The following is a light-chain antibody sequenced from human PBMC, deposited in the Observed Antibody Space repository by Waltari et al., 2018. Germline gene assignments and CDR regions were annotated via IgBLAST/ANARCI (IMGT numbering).Light chain of an antibody. CDR2: DAS. V-gene: IGKV3-20*01. CDR3: QQYATSPLT. J-gene: IGKJ4*01. Sequence: EIVLTQSPGTLSLPPGDRATLSCRASQTVPLNYLAWYQHKPGQAPRLLIYDASSRATGIPDRFSGSESGTDFTLTIRRLEPEDFAVYYCQQYATSPLTFGGGTKVEIK. CDR1: QTVPLNY.